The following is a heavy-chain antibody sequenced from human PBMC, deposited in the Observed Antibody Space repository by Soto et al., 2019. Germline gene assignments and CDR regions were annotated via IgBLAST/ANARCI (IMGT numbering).Heavy chain of an antibody. CDR2: ISGSGGST. V-gene: IGHV3-23*01. CDR3: AKDQSYDSSGYPRFDY. J-gene: IGHJ4*02. Sequence: GSLRLSCAASGVTFSSYAMSWVRQAPGKGLECVSAISGSGGSTYYADSVKGRFTISRDNSKNSLYLQMNSLRAEDTAVYYCAKDQSYDSSGYPRFDYWGQGTLVTVSS. D-gene: IGHD3-22*01. CDR1: GVTFSSYA.